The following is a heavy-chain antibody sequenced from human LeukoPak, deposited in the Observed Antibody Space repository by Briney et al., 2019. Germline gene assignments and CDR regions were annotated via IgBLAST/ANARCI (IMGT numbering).Heavy chain of an antibody. CDR1: GGSFSGYH. CDR2: INDRGHT. Sequence: SETLSLTCAVHGGSFSGYHWNWIRQSPGKGLEWFGEINDRGHTNYNPSLESRVTISVDTSKKQFSLKLNSVTAADTAVYYCARDPTTVVTTPYYFDFWGQGTLVTVSS. J-gene: IGHJ4*02. CDR3: ARDPTTVVTTPYYFDF. D-gene: IGHD4-23*01. V-gene: IGHV4-34*01.